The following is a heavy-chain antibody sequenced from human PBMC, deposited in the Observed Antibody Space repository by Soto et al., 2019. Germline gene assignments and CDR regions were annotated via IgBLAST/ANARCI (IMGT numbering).Heavy chain of an antibody. CDR3: ARLDILTGYYSYFDY. CDR2: IYYSGST. J-gene: IGHJ4*02. Sequence: SETLSLTCTVSGGSITSSSYYWGWIRQPPGKGLEWIGSIYYSGSTYYNPSLKSRVTISVGTSKNQFSLKLSSVTAADTAVYYCARLDILTGYYSYFDYWGQGTLVTVSS. V-gene: IGHV4-39*01. D-gene: IGHD3-9*01. CDR1: GGSITSSSYY.